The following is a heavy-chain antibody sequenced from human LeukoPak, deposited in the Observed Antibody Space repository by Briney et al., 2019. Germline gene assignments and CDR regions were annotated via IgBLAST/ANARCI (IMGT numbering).Heavy chain of an antibody. CDR1: GGSISSGSYY. D-gene: IGHD1-26*01. CDR2: IYTSGST. Sequence: SETLSLTCTVSGGSISSGSYYWSWIRQPAGKGLEWIGRIYTSGSTNYNPSLKSRVTISVDTSKNQFSLKLSSVTAADTAVYYCARGVNSGYFDYCGQGTLVTVSS. CDR3: ARGVNSGYFDY. J-gene: IGHJ4*02. V-gene: IGHV4-61*02.